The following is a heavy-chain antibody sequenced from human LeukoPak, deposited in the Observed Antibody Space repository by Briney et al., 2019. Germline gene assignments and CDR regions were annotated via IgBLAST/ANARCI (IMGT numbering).Heavy chain of an antibody. CDR3: AKDLKMTNYFDY. J-gene: IGHJ4*02. CDR1: GFTFSSYA. Sequence: GGSLRLSCAASGFTFSSYAMSWVRQAPGKGLEWVSAISGSGGSTYHADSVKGRFTISRDNSKNTLYLQMNSLRAEDTAVYYCAKDLKMTNYFDYWGQGTLVTVSS. D-gene: IGHD5-24*01. CDR2: ISGSGGST. V-gene: IGHV3-23*01.